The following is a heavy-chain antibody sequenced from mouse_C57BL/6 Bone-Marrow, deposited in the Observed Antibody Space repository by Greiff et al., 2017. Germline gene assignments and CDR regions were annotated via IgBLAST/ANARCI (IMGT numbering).Heavy chain of an antibody. Sequence: VQLQQSGAELARPGASVTLSCKASGYTFTSYGISWVKQRTGQGLEWIGEIYPRSGNTYSNEKFKGKATLTADKSSSTAYMELRSLTSEDSAVYVCAARRRGCPRGIGYWGQGTTLTVSS. J-gene: IGHJ2*01. CDR2: IYPRSGNT. CDR1: GYTFTSYG. V-gene: IGHV1-81*01. CDR3: AARRRGCPRGIGY.